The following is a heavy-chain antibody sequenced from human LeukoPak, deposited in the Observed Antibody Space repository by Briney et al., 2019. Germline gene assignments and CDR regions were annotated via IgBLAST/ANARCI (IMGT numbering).Heavy chain of an antibody. CDR2: TYYRSRWYT. J-gene: IGHJ4*02. D-gene: IGHD6-19*01. Sequence: SQTLSLTCVFSGDSVSSNSAAWNWIRQSPSRGLEWLGRTYYRSRWYTEYATSVKSRITISPDTSKNQFSLQLTSVTPEDTAVYYCAKEIRDQQWWGQGSLVTVSS. CDR1: GDSVSSNSAA. V-gene: IGHV6-1*01. CDR3: AKEIRDQQW.